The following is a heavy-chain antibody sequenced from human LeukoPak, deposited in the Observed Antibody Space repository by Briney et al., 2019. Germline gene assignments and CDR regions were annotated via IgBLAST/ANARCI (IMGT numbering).Heavy chain of an antibody. D-gene: IGHD6-13*01. CDR1: GFTFRTYA. Sequence: GGSLRLSCVGSGFTFRTYAMIWVRQAPGKGLEWVSGISDSGDGTYYAESVKGRFTISRDNSKNTVFLQMNSLGADDTAKYYCAKDKAPGSWHTPSDFWGQGTLVTVSS. CDR3: AKDKAPGSWHTPSDF. V-gene: IGHV3-23*01. J-gene: IGHJ4*02. CDR2: ISDSGDGT.